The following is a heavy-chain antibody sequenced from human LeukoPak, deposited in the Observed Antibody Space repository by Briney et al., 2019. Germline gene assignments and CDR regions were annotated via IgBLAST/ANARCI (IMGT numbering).Heavy chain of an antibody. Sequence: SETLSLTCTVSGGSISSSSYYWGWIRQPPGKGLGWIGSIYYSGSTYYNPSLKSRVTISVDTSKNHFSLKLSSVTAADTAVYYCARGLQLRFEAFDIWGQGTMVTVSS. D-gene: IGHD5-24*01. CDR1: GGSISSSSYY. CDR2: IYYSGST. CDR3: ARGLQLRFEAFDI. J-gene: IGHJ3*02. V-gene: IGHV4-39*02.